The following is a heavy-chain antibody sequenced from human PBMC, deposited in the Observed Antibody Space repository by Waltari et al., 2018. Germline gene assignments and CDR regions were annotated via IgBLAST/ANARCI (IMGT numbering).Heavy chain of an antibody. Sequence: QVQLVQSGAEVTQPGHSVNVSCKPSGRTFRRYSLSWVRQAPGQGLEWMGGIIPIFGTANYAQKFQGRVTITADESTSTAYMELSSLRSEDTAVYYCARAPGIAAAGVVYFDYWGQGTLVTVSS. V-gene: IGHV1-69*12. CDR3: ARAPGIAAAGVVYFDY. J-gene: IGHJ4*02. CDR2: IIPIFGTA. CDR1: GRTFRRYS. D-gene: IGHD6-13*01.